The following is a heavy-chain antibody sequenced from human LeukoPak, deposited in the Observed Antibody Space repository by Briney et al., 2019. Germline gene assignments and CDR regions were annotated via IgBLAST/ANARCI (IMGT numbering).Heavy chain of an antibody. J-gene: IGHJ4*02. D-gene: IGHD6-13*01. Sequence: ASVAVSCKPSGNRFTDYYVHWVRRAPGQGLGWMGWINPNVGATDYAQPFRGRVTMTRDTSNSTVFMELSGLRPDDTAVYYCARDEGGSSSWYGFDDWGQGTLVSVSS. V-gene: IGHV1-2*02. CDR1: GNRFTDYY. CDR3: ARDEGGSSSWYGFDD. CDR2: INPNVGAT.